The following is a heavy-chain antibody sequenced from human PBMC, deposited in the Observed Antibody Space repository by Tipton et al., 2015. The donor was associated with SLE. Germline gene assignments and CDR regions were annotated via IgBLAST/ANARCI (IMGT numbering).Heavy chain of an antibody. D-gene: IGHD6-19*01. CDR2: LGGDGRST. CDR1: RVTLGDFA. CDR3: AKTVRKNSAWYWFDC. Sequence: GSLRLSCTGSRVTLGDFAVTWVRRAPRKGLEWISCLGGDGRSTFYTDSAQGRFTIFRDTSKNTVYLQMNSLRVEDTAVYYCAKTVRKNSAWYWFDCWGQGTPVTVSS. V-gene: IGHV3-23*01. J-gene: IGHJ4*02.